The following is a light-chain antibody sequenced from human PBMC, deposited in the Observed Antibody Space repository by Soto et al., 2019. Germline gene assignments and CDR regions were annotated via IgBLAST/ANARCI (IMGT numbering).Light chain of an antibody. CDR1: QSVSSSY. V-gene: IGKV3D-20*02. J-gene: IGKJ1*01. CDR2: GAS. CDR3: QQRSNWPPWT. Sequence: EIVLTQSPGPLSLSPGERATLSCRCSQSVSSSYLAWYQQHPGQAPRLLIYGASSRATGIPDRFSGSGSGTDFTLTISSLEPEDFAVYYCQQRSNWPPWTLGQGTKVDIK.